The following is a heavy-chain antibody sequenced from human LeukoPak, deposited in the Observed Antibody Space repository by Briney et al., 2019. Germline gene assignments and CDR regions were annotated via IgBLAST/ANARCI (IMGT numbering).Heavy chain of an antibody. CDR2: IIPILGTA. J-gene: IGHJ5*02. Sequence: SVKVSCKTSGGTLSRYAISWVRQAPGQGLEWMGEIIPILGTANYAQKFQGRVTITADESTSTAYMELTSLRSEDTAVYYCGRLVTPRYCSTTSCYWKGWFDPWGQGTLVTVSS. V-gene: IGHV1-69*13. D-gene: IGHD2-2*01. CDR3: GRLVTPRYCSTTSCYWKGWFDP. CDR1: GGTLSRYA.